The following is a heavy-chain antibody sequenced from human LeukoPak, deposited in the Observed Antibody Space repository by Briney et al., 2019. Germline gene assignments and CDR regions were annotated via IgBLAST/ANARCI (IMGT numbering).Heavy chain of an antibody. CDR2: IIPILGTA. Sequence: SVKVSCKASGGTFSSYAISWVRQAPGQGLEWMGGIIPILGTANYAQKFQGRVTITADESTSTAYMELSSLRSEDTAVYYCARDGGGDGYNYVFDYWGQGTLVTVSS. J-gene: IGHJ4*02. V-gene: IGHV1-69*13. CDR1: GGTFSSYA. D-gene: IGHD5-24*01. CDR3: ARDGGGDGYNYVFDY.